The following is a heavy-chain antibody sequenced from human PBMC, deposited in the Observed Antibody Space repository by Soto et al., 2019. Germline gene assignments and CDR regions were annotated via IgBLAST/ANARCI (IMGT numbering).Heavy chain of an antibody. Sequence: QVTLKESGPVLVNPTETLTLRCTVSGLSITDSEMGVSWIRQPPGQPLEWLAHIDSSGEKSYRTFLKSRRAISKDTSKSQIVLTMTNMDPADTATYYCARRHLAVAVSPWFDPWGQGIPVTVSS. D-gene: IGHD6-19*01. V-gene: IGHV2-26*01. CDR3: ARRHLAVAVSPWFDP. CDR1: GLSITDSEMG. CDR2: IDSSGEK. J-gene: IGHJ5*02.